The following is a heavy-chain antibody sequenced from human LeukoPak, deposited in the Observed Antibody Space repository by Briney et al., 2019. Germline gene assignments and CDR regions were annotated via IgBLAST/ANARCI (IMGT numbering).Heavy chain of an antibody. J-gene: IGHJ4*02. CDR1: GVTVSNNY. V-gene: IGHV3-53*01. CDR3: AREAGYSLDN. D-gene: IGHD5-18*01. Sequence: GGSLRLSCAASGVTVSNNYMTWVRQAPGKGLERVSVIYSGGTTYYADSVKGRFTISRDNSKNTVYLQMNSLRAEDTAVYYCAREAGYSLDNWGQGTLVSVSS. CDR2: IYSGGTT.